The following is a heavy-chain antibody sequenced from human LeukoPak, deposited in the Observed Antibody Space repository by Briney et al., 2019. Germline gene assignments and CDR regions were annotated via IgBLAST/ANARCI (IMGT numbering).Heavy chain of an antibody. CDR2: INPNSGGP. D-gene: IGHD7-27*01. Sequence: ASVKVSCKASGYTLTDYFVHWVRQAPGQGLEWMGRINPNSGGPEYAQDFQGRVTMTRDTSISTADVELGSLASDDTAVYYCARDLASTPNWELDYRGQGTPVTVS. CDR1: GYTLTDYF. V-gene: IGHV1-2*06. J-gene: IGHJ4*02. CDR3: ARDLASTPNWELDY.